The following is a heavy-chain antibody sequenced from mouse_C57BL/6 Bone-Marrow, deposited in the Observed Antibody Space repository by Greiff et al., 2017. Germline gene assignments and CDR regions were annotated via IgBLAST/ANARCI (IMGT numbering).Heavy chain of an antibody. CDR3: ARLGAYYSNYDAMDY. CDR1: GYAFSSSW. CDR2: IYPGDGDT. V-gene: IGHV1-82*01. Sequence: VQLQQSGPELVKPGASVKISCKASGYAFSSSWMNWVKQRPGKGLEWIGRIYPGDGDTNYNGKFKGKATLTEDKSSSTAYMQLSSLTSEDSAVYFCARLGAYYSNYDAMDYWGQGTSVTVSS. D-gene: IGHD2-5*01. J-gene: IGHJ4*01.